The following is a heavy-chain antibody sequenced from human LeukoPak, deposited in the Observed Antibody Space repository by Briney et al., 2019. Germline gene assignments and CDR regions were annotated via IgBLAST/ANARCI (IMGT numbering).Heavy chain of an antibody. V-gene: IGHV4-34*01. CDR3: ARVRHDPLEYYYYIDV. D-gene: IGHD3-3*01. Sequence: PSETLTLTCAMSSGSFRGYYWSWIRQSPGKGLEWIGEISPSGSTKYNPSLKSRVCISEDTSKNLLFLKLTSVTAADTAEYFCARVRHDPLEYYYYIDVWGTGTTVAVSS. CDR1: SGSFRGYY. J-gene: IGHJ6*03. CDR2: ISPSGST.